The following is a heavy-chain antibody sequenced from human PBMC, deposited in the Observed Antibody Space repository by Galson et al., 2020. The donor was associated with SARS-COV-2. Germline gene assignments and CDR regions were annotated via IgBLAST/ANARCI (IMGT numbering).Heavy chain of an antibody. Sequence: SQASETLSLTCAVYGGSFSGYYWSWILQPPGKGLEWIGEINHSGSTNYNPSLKSRVTISVDTSKNQFSLKLSSVTAADTAVYYCARGFALGYFDWLLLIPAFDIWGQGTMVTVSS. CDR1: GGSFSGYY. CDR3: ARGFALGYFDWLLLIPAFDI. D-gene: IGHD3-9*01. CDR2: INHSGST. V-gene: IGHV4-34*01. J-gene: IGHJ3*02.